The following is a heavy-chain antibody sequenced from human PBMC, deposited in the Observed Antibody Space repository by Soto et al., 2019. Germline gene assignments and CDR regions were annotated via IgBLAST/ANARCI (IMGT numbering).Heavy chain of an antibody. Sequence: QVQLQESGPGLVKPSETLSLTCTVSGGSISSYYWSWIRQPPGKGLEWIGYIYYSGSTNYNPSLKSRVTISVDTSKNQFSLKLSSVTAADTAVYYCARGWDGNSWGQGTLVTVSS. D-gene: IGHD6-19*01. CDR3: ARGWDGNS. CDR2: IYYSGST. CDR1: GGSISSYY. J-gene: IGHJ4*02. V-gene: IGHV4-59*01.